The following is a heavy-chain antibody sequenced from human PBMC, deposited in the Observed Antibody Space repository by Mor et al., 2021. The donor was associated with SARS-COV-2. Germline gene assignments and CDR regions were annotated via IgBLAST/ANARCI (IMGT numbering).Heavy chain of an antibody. J-gene: IGHJ4*02. D-gene: IGHD6-13*01. CDR3: ASWSSSWYYY. CDR2: IYSGGST. Sequence: LEWVSVIYSGGSTYYADSVKGRFTISRDNSKNTLYLQMNSLRAEDTAVYYCASWSSSWYYYWGQGT. V-gene: IGHV3-66*01.